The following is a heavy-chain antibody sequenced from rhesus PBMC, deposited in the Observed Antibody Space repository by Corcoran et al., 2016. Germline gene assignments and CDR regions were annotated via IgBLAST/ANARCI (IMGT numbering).Heavy chain of an antibody. J-gene: IGHJ4*01. Sequence: EVQLVESGGGLVQPGGSLRLSCAASGFTFSSYGMSGVRQAPGTGVEWVSSISSASGSIYYADSVKGRFTISRDNAKNSLSLQMNSLRAEDTAVYFCTRISSTGVIIMGGFDYWGQGVLVTVSS. CDR1: GFTFSSYG. CDR3: TRISSTGVIIMGGFDY. V-gene: IGHV3S16*01. D-gene: IGHD3-34*01. CDR2: ISSASGSI.